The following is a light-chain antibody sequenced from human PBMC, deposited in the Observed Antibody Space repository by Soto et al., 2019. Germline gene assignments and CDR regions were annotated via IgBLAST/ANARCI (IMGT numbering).Light chain of an antibody. CDR2: EGS. V-gene: IGLV2-23*01. CDR1: SSDVGSYNL. J-gene: IGLJ1*01. Sequence: QSSLTQPASVSGSPGQSITISCTGTSSDVGSYNLVSWYQQYPGKAPKLMIYEGSKRPSGASNRFSGSKSGNSASLTIFGLQAEDEADYYCCSYAGSVTYVFGTGTKVTVL. CDR3: CSYAGSVTYV.